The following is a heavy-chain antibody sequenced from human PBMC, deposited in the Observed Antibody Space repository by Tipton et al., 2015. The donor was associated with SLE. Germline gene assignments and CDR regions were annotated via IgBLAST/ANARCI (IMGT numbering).Heavy chain of an antibody. CDR1: GVYINSPNYY. V-gene: IGHV4-39*01. D-gene: IGHD3-22*01. CDR3: ARHVYSYDTSSSYYYFDY. CDR2: IYYSGTT. J-gene: IGHJ4*02. Sequence: TLSLTCTVSGVYINSPNYYWGWIRQTPGKGLEWIGSIYYSGTTYYNPSLQSRITMSVATSKNQFSLRLSSVTAADTAMYYCARHVYSYDTSSSYYYFDYWGQGTLVTVSS.